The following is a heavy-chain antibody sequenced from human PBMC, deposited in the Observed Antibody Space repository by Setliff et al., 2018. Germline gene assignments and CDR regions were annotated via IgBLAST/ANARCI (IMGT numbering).Heavy chain of an antibody. V-gene: IGHV1-69*02. D-gene: IGHD3-22*01. CDR1: GGTFSSYT. Sequence: GASVKVSCKASGGTFSSYTISWVRQAPGQGLEWMGRIIPILGIANYAQNFHGRVTITRDTSANILYMDLSSLRSEDTAVYYCARGVGYDTSAYYSFLDLWGQGALVTSPQ. CDR2: IIPILGIA. CDR3: ARGVGYDTSAYYSFLDL. J-gene: IGHJ5*02.